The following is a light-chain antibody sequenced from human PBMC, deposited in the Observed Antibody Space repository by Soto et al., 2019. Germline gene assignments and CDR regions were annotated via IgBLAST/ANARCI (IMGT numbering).Light chain of an antibody. Sequence: DIQMTQSPSSLSASVGDRVTITCRASQSISSYLNWYQQKPGKAPKLLIYAASSLQSGVPSRFSGSGSGTDFTLTISSLQPDDFATYYCQPYNTFSVTFGQGTKVEI. CDR2: AAS. J-gene: IGKJ2*01. CDR3: QPYNTFSVT. V-gene: IGKV1-39*01. CDR1: QSISSY.